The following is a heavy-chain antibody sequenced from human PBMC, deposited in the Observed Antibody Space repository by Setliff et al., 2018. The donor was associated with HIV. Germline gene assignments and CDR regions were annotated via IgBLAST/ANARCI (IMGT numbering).Heavy chain of an antibody. CDR1: GYSFTSYW. Sequence: GESLKISCKGSGYSFTSYWIGWVRQMPGKGLEWMGIIYPGDSDTRYSPSFQGQVTISADKSISTAYLQWSSLKASDTAIYYCARGRGGYFGGGRYYNLPYLDSWGQGTLVTVSS. CDR2: IYPGDSDT. CDR3: ARGRGGYFGGGRYYNLPYLDS. D-gene: IGHD2-15*01. J-gene: IGHJ4*02. V-gene: IGHV5-51*01.